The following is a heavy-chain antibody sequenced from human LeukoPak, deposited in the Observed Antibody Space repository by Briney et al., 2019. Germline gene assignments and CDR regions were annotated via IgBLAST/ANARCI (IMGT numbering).Heavy chain of an antibody. CDR1: GFTFSNYA. Sequence: GGSLGLSCVASGFTFSNYAMSWVRQAPGKGLEWVSGITGSGGSTYYADSVKGRFTISRDNSKSTLYLQMNSLRDDDTAVYYCAKKRVDDRPPLHWGQGTLVTVSS. J-gene: IGHJ4*02. CDR3: AKKRVDDRPPLH. V-gene: IGHV3-23*01. CDR2: ITGSGGST. D-gene: IGHD6-25*01.